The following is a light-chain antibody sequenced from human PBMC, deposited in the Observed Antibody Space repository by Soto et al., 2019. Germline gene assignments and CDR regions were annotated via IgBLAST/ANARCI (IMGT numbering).Light chain of an antibody. CDR2: SAS. V-gene: IGKV3-15*01. CDR1: QSVSSIY. J-gene: IGKJ1*01. Sequence: EIVLTHSPGTLSLSPVERATLSCRASQSVSSIYLAWYHQKPGQAPRLLIYSASTRATGIPSRFSGSGSGTEFTLTISSLQSEDFAVYYCQQYNNWPVFGQGTKVDIK. CDR3: QQYNNWPV.